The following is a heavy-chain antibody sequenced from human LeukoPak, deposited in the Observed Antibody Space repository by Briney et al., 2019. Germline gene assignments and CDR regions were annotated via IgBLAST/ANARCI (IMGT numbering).Heavy chain of an antibody. J-gene: IGHJ4*02. D-gene: IGHD4-17*01. Sequence: ASVKVSCKASGYTFTSYWIGWVRQMPGKGLEWMGIIYPGDSDTRYSPSFQGQVTISADKSISTAYLQWSSLKASDTAMYYCATTVTTSRGDYWGQGTLVTVSS. CDR3: ATTVTTSRGDY. CDR2: IYPGDSDT. CDR1: GYTFTSYW. V-gene: IGHV5-51*01.